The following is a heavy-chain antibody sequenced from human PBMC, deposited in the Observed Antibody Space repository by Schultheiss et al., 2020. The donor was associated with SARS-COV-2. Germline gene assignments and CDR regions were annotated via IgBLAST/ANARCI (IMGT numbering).Heavy chain of an antibody. CDR3: ARGVGGAAAETVDY. CDR1: GGSFSGYY. J-gene: IGHJ4*02. D-gene: IGHD6-13*01. V-gene: IGHV4-34*01. CDR2: IYHSGST. Sequence: SETLSLTCAVYGGSFSGYYWSWIRQPPGKGLEWIGFIYHSGSTNYNPSLNSRVTISVDTSKNQFSLKLSSVTAADTAVYYCARGVGGAAAETVDYWGQGTLVTVSS.